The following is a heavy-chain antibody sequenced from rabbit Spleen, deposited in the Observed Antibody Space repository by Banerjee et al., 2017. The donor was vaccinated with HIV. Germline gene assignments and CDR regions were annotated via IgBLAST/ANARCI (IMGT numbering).Heavy chain of an antibody. CDR2: IYTSTGRT. CDR1: GFSFSSSYW. J-gene: IGHJ3*01. CDR3: ARDVRDNGGDNWGYGLRL. V-gene: IGHV1S45*01. Sequence: QEQLEESGGDLVKPEGSLTLTCTASGFSFSSSYWICWVRQAPGKGLEWIACIYTSTGRTWYASWAKGRFTISKTSSTTVTLQMTSQTAADTATYFCARDVRDNGGDNWGYGLRLWCQGTLVTVS. D-gene: IGHD3-1*01.